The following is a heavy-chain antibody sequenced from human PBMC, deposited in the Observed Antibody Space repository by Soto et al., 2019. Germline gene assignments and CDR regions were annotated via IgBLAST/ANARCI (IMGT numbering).Heavy chain of an antibody. J-gene: IGHJ4*02. Sequence: PGGSLRLSCAASGFTFSSYWMSWVRQAPGKGLEWVANIKQDGSEKYYVDSVKGRFTISRDNAKNSLYLQMNSLRAEDTAVYYCARERYFDWLQIDYWGQGALVTVSS. CDR3: ARERYFDWLQIDY. CDR1: GFTFSSYW. D-gene: IGHD3-9*01. CDR2: IKQDGSEK. V-gene: IGHV3-7*01.